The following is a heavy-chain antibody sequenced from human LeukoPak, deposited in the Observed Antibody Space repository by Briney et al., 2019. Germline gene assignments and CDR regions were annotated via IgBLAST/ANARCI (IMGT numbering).Heavy chain of an antibody. Sequence: GGSLRLSCAASGLTLSNYWMHWVRQAPGKGLVWVSRMNSDGSGTSYADSVKGRFTISRDNSKNTLYLQMNSLRAEDTAIYYCARDLYLDTAMVDVFDYWGQGTLVTVSS. CDR1: GLTLSNYW. CDR2: MNSDGSGT. J-gene: IGHJ4*02. CDR3: ARDLYLDTAMVDVFDY. D-gene: IGHD5-18*01. V-gene: IGHV3-74*01.